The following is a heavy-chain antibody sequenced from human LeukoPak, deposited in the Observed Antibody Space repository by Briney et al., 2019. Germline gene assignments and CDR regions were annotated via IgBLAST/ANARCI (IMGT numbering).Heavy chain of an antibody. CDR1: GGSISSGSYY. J-gene: IGHJ4*02. Sequence: SETLSLTCTVSGGSISSGSYYWSWIRQPAGKGLEWIGRIYTSGSTNYNPSLKSRVTISVDTSKNQFSLKLSSVTAADTAVYYCARDSPYYYGSGSYSNYWGQGTLVTVSS. CDR3: ARDSPYYYGSGSYSNY. D-gene: IGHD3-10*01. CDR2: IYTSGST. V-gene: IGHV4-61*02.